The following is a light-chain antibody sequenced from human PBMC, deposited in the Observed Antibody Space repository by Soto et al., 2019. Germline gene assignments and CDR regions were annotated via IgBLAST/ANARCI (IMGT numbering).Light chain of an antibody. J-gene: IGLJ1*01. Sequence: QSALTLPPSASGSPGQSVAVSCTGTSSDIGNYNFVSWYQQHPGKAPKLMIYEVSKRPSGVPDRFSGSKSGNTASLTVSGLQAEDEADYYCSSYAGSNTYVFGTGTKLTVL. CDR3: SSYAGSNTYV. V-gene: IGLV2-8*01. CDR1: SSDIGNYNF. CDR2: EVS.